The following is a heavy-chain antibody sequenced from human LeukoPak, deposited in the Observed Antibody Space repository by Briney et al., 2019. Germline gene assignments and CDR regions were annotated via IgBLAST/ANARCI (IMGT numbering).Heavy chain of an antibody. J-gene: IGHJ4*02. CDR3: ARTPRKYCSSTSCYGPLFDY. CDR1: GYSFTSYW. CDR2: IYPGDSDT. D-gene: IGHD2-2*01. V-gene: IGHV5-51*01. Sequence: GESLKISCKGSGYSFTSYWIGWVRQMPGKGLEWMGIIYPGDSDTRYSPSFQGQVTISADKSISTAYLQWSSLKASDTAMYYCARTPRKYCSSTSCYGPLFDYWGQGTLVTVSS.